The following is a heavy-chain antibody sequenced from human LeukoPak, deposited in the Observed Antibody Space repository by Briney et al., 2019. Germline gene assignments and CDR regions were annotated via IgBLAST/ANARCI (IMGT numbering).Heavy chain of an antibody. Sequence: SETLSLTCTVSGGSISSGSYYWNWIRQPAGEGLEWIGRIYTSGSTNYNPSLKSRVTISVDTSKNQFSLKLSSVTAADTAVYYCARGTQYCSSTSCYYDAFHIWGQGTMVTVSS. CDR2: IYTSGST. CDR1: GGSISSGSYY. J-gene: IGHJ3*02. CDR3: ARGTQYCSSTSCYYDAFHI. V-gene: IGHV4-61*02. D-gene: IGHD2-2*01.